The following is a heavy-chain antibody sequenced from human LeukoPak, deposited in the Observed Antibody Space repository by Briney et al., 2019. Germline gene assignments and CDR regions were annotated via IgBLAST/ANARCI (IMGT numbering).Heavy chain of an antibody. J-gene: IGHJ5*02. CDR3: ARELEYYDILTGYYPYNWFDP. V-gene: IGHV4-59*01. CDR2: IYYSGST. D-gene: IGHD3-9*01. Sequence: SETLSLTCTVSGGSISSYYWSWIRQPPGKGLEWIGYIYYSGSTNYNPSLKSRVTISVDTSKNQFSLKLSSVTAADTDVYYCARELEYYDILTGYYPYNWFDPWGQGTLVTVSS. CDR1: GGSISSYY.